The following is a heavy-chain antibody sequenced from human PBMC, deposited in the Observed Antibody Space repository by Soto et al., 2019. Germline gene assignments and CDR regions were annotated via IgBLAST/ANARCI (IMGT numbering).Heavy chain of an antibody. J-gene: IGHJ4*02. D-gene: IGHD6-13*01. CDR3: ARDVAAVGKPGY. CDR1: GFTFSSYW. Sequence: VQLVESGGGLVQPGGSLRLSCAASGFTFSSYWMSWVRQAPGKGLEWVANIKQDGSEKYYVDSVKGRFTISRDNAKNSLYLQMYRLRAEYTAVYYCARDVAAVGKPGYWGQGTLVTVSS. V-gene: IGHV3-7*03. CDR2: IKQDGSEK.